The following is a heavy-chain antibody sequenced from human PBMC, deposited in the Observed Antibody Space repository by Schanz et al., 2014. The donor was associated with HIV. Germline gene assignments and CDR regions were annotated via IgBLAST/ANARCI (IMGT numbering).Heavy chain of an antibody. CDR1: GYTFSGYY. CDR3: ARVPKHNFGSGSYYPFDY. V-gene: IGHV1-2*02. J-gene: IGHJ4*02. Sequence: QVRLVQSGPEVKKPGASVRVSCQASGYTFSGYYLHWVRQAPGQGLEWMGWINPNSGGTNHAQVFQGRVTMTRDTSISTAYMELSRLRSDDTAVYYCARVPKHNFGSGSYYPFDYWGQGTLVTVSS. D-gene: IGHD3-10*01. CDR2: INPNSGGT.